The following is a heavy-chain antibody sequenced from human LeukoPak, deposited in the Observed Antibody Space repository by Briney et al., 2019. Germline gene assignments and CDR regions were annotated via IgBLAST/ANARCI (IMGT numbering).Heavy chain of an antibody. CDR2: MNPNSGNT. V-gene: IGHV1-8*01. CDR1: GYTFTSYD. Sequence: GASVKVSCKASGYTFTSYDINWVRQATGQGLEWMGWMNPNSGNTGYAQKFQGRVTMTRNTSISTAYMELSSLRSEDTAVYYCARTNCYDSSGYYYDAFDIWGQGTMVTVSS. J-gene: IGHJ3*02. CDR3: ARTNCYDSSGYYYDAFDI. D-gene: IGHD3-22*01.